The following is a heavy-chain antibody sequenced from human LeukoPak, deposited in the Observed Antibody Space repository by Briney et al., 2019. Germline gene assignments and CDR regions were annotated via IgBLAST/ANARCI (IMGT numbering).Heavy chain of an antibody. CDR1: GFTFSSYG. Sequence: GGSLRLSCAASGFTFSSYGMHWVRQAPGKGLEWVAFLQYDGSNKYYADSVKGRFTISRDSSKDTLYLQMNSLRAEDTAVYYCASSHYYDSSGYYAEGIRYYGMDVWGRGTTVTVSS. J-gene: IGHJ6*02. D-gene: IGHD3-22*01. CDR3: ASSHYYDSSGYYAEGIRYYGMDV. CDR2: LQYDGSNK. V-gene: IGHV3-30*02.